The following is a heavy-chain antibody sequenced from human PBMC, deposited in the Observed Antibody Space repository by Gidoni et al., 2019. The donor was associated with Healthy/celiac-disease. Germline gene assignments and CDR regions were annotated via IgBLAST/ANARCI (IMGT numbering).Heavy chain of an antibody. J-gene: IGHJ3*02. V-gene: IGHV1-18*04. CDR1: GYTFTSYG. Sequence: QVQLVQSGAELKKPGASVKVSCKASGYTFTSYGISWVRQAPGQGLEWMGWISAYNGNTNDAQKLQGRVTMTTDTSTSTAYMELRSLRSDDTAVYYCARDKTYYYDSSGLDAFDIWGQGTMVTVSS. D-gene: IGHD3-22*01. CDR2: ISAYNGNT. CDR3: ARDKTYYYDSSGLDAFDI.